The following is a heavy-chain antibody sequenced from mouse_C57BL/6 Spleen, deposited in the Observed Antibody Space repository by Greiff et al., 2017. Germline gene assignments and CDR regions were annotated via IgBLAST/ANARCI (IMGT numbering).Heavy chain of an antibody. Sequence: VQLQQSGPGLVQPSQSLSITCTVPGFSLTSYGVHWVRQSPGKGLEWRGVIWRGGSTDYNAAFMSRLSITKDNSKSQVFFKMNSLQADDTAIYYCAKNSITTVVDWYFDVWGTGTTVTVSS. CDR3: AKNSITTVVDWYFDV. J-gene: IGHJ1*03. V-gene: IGHV2-5*01. D-gene: IGHD1-1*01. CDR2: IWRGGST. CDR1: GFSLTSYG.